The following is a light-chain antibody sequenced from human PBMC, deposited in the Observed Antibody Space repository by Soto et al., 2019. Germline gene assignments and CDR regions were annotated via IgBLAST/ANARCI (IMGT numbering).Light chain of an antibody. J-gene: IGLJ3*02. CDR3: AAWDDSLSAWV. CDR1: SSNIGGNS. Sequence: QSVLTQPPSVSAAPGQRVTISCSGSSSNIGGNSVSWYRQLPGTAPKLLIYDDDKRPSGIPDRFSGSKSGTSATLGISGLRSEDEGDYYCAAWDDSLSAWVFGGGTQLTVL. CDR2: DDD. V-gene: IGLV1-51*01.